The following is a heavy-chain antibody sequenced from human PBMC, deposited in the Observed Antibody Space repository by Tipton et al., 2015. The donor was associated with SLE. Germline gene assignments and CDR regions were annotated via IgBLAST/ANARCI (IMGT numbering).Heavy chain of an antibody. J-gene: IGHJ4*02. Sequence: TLSLTCTVSGGSISSHYWSWIRQPPGKGLEWIGYIYYSGSTNYNPSLKSRVTISVDTSKNQFSLKLSSVTAADTAVYYCARGLWWQTAPYFDYWGQGTLVTVSS. V-gene: IGHV4-59*11. CDR1: GGSISSHY. CDR2: IYYSGST. CDR3: ARGLWWQTAPYFDY. D-gene: IGHD4/OR15-4a*01.